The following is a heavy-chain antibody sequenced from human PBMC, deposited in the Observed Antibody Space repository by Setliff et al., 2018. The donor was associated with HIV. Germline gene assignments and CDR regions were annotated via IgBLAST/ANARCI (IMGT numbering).Heavy chain of an antibody. CDR1: GFTLSTYS. CDR3: ARDGTRLLAAMDV. CDR2: ITTDSSYI. V-gene: IGHV3-21*01. J-gene: IGHJ6*03. Sequence: GGSLRLSCVASGFTLSTYSMNWVRQAPGKGLEWVSSITTDSSYIFDADSVKGRFTISRDNAQNSLYLQMNNLRVEDTAVDYCARDGTRLLAAMDVWGKGTTVTVSS.